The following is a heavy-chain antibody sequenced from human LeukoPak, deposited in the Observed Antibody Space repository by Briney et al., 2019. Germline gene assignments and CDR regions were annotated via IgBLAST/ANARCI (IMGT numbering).Heavy chain of an antibody. D-gene: IGHD5-18*01. CDR3: ARLVGTAMVTD. CDR1: GYSISSGYY. CDR2: IYHSGST. J-gene: IGHJ4*02. V-gene: IGHV4-38-2*01. Sequence: SETLSLTCAVSGYSISSGYYWGWIRQPPGKGLEWIGSIYHSGSTYYNPSLKSRVTISVDTSKNEFSLTLSSVTAADTAVYYCARLVGTAMVTDWGQGTLVTVSS.